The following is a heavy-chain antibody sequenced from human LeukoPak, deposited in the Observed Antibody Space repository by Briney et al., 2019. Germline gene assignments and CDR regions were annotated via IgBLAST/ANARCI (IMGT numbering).Heavy chain of an antibody. Sequence: SVKVSCKASGGTFSSYAISWVRQAPGQGLEWMGRIIPILGIANYAQKFQGRVTITADKSTSTAYMELSSLRSEDTAVYYCARDFRDILTGYYTNYYYGMDVWGQGTTVTVSS. CDR3: ARDFRDILTGYYTNYYYGMDV. J-gene: IGHJ6*02. CDR1: GGTFSSYA. D-gene: IGHD3-9*01. CDR2: IIPILGIA. V-gene: IGHV1-69*04.